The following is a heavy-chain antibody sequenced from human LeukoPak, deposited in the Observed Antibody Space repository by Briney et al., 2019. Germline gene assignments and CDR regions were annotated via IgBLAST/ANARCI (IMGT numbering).Heavy chain of an antibody. CDR3: ARVRVGEDLDY. CDR1: GYTFTGYY. V-gene: IGHV1-2*02. J-gene: IGHJ4*02. CDR2: INPNSGGT. D-gene: IGHD3-16*01. Sequence: ASVKVSCKASGYTFTGYYKHWVRQAPGQGLEWMGWINPNSGGTNYAQKFQGRVTMTRDASISAAYMELSRLTSDDTAVYYCARVRVGEDLDYWGQGTLVTVSS.